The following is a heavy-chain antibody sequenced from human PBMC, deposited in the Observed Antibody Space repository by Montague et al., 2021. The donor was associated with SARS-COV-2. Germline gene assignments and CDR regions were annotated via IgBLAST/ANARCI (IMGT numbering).Heavy chain of an antibody. Sequence: SETLSLTCAVSGGSISSSNWWSWVRQPPGKGLEWIGEIYHRGSTNYNPSLKSRVTISVEKSKNQFSLKLSTVTAADTAVYYCAREPYYYGSSGYPYYYYYGMGVWGQGTTVTVSS. D-gene: IGHD3-22*01. V-gene: IGHV4-4*02. CDR1: GGSISSSNW. CDR2: IYHRGST. CDR3: AREPYYYGSSGYPYYYYYGMGV. J-gene: IGHJ6*02.